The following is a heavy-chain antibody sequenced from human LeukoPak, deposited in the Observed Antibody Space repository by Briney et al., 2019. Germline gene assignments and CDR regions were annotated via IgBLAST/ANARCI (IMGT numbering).Heavy chain of an antibody. Sequence: GGSLRLSCAASGFTFDDYAMHWVRQAPGKGLEWVSGISWNSGSIGYADSVKGRFTISGDNAKNSLYLQMNSLRAVDTALYYCAKDKSGGDSSPDDAFDIWGQGTMVTVSS. J-gene: IGHJ3*02. D-gene: IGHD3-22*01. V-gene: IGHV3-9*01. CDR1: GFTFDDYA. CDR3: AKDKSGGDSSPDDAFDI. CDR2: ISWNSGSI.